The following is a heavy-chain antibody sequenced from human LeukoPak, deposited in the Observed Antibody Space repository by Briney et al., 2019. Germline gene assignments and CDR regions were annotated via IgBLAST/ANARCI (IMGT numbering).Heavy chain of an antibody. CDR1: GFTFSDYY. J-gene: IGHJ3*02. CDR3: ARDQYFNLPDDAFDI. V-gene: IGHV3-11*01. D-gene: IGHD2/OR15-2a*01. Sequence: GGSLRLSCAASGFTFSDYYMSWIRQAPGKGLEWVSFISNSGTIIYSADSVKGRFTISRDNAKNSLHLQMSSLRAEDTAMYYCARDQYFNLPDDAFDIWGQGTMVTVSS. CDR2: ISNSGTII.